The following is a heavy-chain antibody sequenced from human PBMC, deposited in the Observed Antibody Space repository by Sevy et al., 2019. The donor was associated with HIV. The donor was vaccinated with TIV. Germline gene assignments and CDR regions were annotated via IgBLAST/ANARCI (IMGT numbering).Heavy chain of an antibody. CDR3: ATDPIIVLLVTDGMDV. V-gene: IGHV3-15*01. Sequence: GSLRLSCAASGFTFTYAWMSWVRQAPGKGLEWVGRIKSKPDGGTTDYAAPVKGRFTISRDDSKNTVYLQMNSLKTEDTAVYYCATDPIIVLLVTDGMDVWGQGTTVTISS. CDR1: GFTFTYAW. D-gene: IGHD2-8*02. J-gene: IGHJ6*02. CDR2: IKSKPDGGTT.